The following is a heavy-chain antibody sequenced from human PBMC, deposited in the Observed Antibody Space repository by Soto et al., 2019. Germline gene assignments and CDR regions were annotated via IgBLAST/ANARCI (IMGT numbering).Heavy chain of an antibody. CDR1: GLTFSDYY. CDR2: ISSSGSTI. V-gene: IGHV3-11*01. CDR3: ARPLGPRKYYYYGMDV. Sequence: GGSRRLSCAASGLTFSDYYMIWIRRAPGEGLEWVSYISSSGSTIYYADSVKGRFTISRDNAKNSLYLQMNSLRAEDTAVYYCARPLGPRKYYYYGMDVWGQGTTVTVSS. J-gene: IGHJ6*02.